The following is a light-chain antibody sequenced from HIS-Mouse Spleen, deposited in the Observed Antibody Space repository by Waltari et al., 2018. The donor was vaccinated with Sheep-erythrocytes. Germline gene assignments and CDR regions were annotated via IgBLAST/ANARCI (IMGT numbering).Light chain of an antibody. Sequence: EIVITQSPATLSVSPGERATLSCRASQRVSSNFAWYQQKPGQAPRLLLYGASTRATGIPDRLSGSGSGTEFTLTISSMQSEDFAVYYCQQYNNWPPPYTFGQGTKLESK. J-gene: IGKJ2*01. CDR2: GAS. CDR1: QRVSSN. CDR3: QQYNNWPPPYT. V-gene: IGKV3-15*01.